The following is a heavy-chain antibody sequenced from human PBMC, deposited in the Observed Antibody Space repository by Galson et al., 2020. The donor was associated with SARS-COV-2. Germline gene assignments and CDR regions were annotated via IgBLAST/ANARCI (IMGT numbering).Heavy chain of an antibody. CDR1: GGSISGYY. CDR3: ARGFGVS. D-gene: IGHD3-10*01. J-gene: IGHJ4*02. Sequence: SETLSLTCTVSGGSISGYYWSWIRQPPGKGLELIGYIFYSGSTNYNPSLKSRVTISVDTSKNQFSLRLSSVTAADTAVYYCARGFGVSWGKGALVTVSS. CDR2: IFYSGST. V-gene: IGHV4-59*01.